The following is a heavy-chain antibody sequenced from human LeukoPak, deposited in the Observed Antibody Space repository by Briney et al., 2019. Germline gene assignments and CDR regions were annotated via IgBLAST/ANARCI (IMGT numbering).Heavy chain of an antibody. CDR3: TSWGDTTAEYFQR. J-gene: IGHJ1*01. CDR1: GFTFNRCW. V-gene: IGHV3-7*01. CDR2: INPDGRDT. Sequence: GGSLRLSCVVSGFTFNRCWMNWVRQAPGKGLEWVAHINPDGRDTYYVDSVKGRFTISRDNAQNSTYLQMNSLRVEDTAVYYCTSWGDTTAEYFQRWGQGTLVTVSS. D-gene: IGHD2-21*02.